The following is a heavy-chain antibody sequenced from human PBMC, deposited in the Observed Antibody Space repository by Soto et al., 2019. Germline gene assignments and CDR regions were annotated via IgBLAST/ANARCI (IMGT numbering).Heavy chain of an antibody. J-gene: IGHJ6*02. CDR3: ARCRLPEGGYYCGRDV. Sequence: PSETLSLTCAVSGGSISSGGYSWSWIRQPPGKGLEWIGYIYHSGSTYYNPSLKSRVTISVDRSKNQFSLKLSSVTAADTAVYYCARCRLPEGGYYCGRDVWGQGRTVTVSS. CDR2: IYHSGST. D-gene: IGHD3-16*01. V-gene: IGHV4-30-2*01. CDR1: GGSISSGGYS.